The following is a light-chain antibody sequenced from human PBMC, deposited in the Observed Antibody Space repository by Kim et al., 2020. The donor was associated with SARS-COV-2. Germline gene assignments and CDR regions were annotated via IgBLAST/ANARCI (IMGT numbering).Light chain of an antibody. CDR3: CSYAGTSSRV. CDR2: GVT. CDR1: SSNVGAYNH. Sequence: GQSFTIACTGTSSNVGAYNHVSWYQQYPGKAPKLIIHGVTKRPSGVPDRFSGSKSGNTASLTISGLLAEDEADYYCCSYAGTSSRVFGTGTKVTVL. V-gene: IGLV2-11*01. J-gene: IGLJ1*01.